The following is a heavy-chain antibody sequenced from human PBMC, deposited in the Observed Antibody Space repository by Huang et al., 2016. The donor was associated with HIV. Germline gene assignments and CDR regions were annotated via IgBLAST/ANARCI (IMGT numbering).Heavy chain of an antibody. CDR2: IHCDGSNR. V-gene: IGHV3-30*02. D-gene: IGHD3-22*01. CDR3: AKFGSSGYLPRYSFDY. J-gene: IGHJ4*02. Sequence: QVQLVESGGGVVQPGGSLRLSCAASGFTFSSYGMHWVRQAPGKGLEWVAFIHCDGSNRYYAYSVKGRFTISRDNSKNTLYLQMNSLRAEDTAVYFCAKFGSSGYLPRYSFDYWGQGTLVTVSS. CDR1: GFTFSSYG.